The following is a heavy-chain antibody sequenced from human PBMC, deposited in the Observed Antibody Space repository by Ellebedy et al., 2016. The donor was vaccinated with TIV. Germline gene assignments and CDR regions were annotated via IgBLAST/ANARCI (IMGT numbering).Heavy chain of an antibody. D-gene: IGHD3-16*01. CDR3: ARDLFGGVTADY. J-gene: IGHJ4*02. Sequence: ASVKVSCXASGYTFSSYFMHWVRQAPGQGLEWMGIINPSGGSTSYAQKFQGRVTLTRDTSTSTVYMELSSLRSEDMAVYYCARDLFGGVTADYWGQGTLVTVSS. CDR1: GYTFSSYF. V-gene: IGHV1-46*01. CDR2: INPSGGST.